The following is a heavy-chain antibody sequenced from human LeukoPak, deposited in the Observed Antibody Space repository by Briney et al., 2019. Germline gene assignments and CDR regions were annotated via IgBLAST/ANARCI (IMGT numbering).Heavy chain of an antibody. D-gene: IGHD6-13*01. J-gene: IGHJ4*02. Sequence: GGSLRLSCAASGFTFSSYWMSWVRQVPGKGLEWVANIKKDGSEKKYVDSVKGRFTISRDNAENSLYLQMNSLRAEDTAVYYCARDPGTDGSSWYVLDNWGQGTLVTVSA. CDR1: GFTFSSYW. CDR2: IKKDGSEK. V-gene: IGHV3-7*01. CDR3: ARDPGTDGSSWYVLDN.